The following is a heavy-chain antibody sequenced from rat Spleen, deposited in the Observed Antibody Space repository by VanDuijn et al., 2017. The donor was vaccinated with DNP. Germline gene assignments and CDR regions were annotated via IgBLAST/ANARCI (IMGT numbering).Heavy chain of an antibody. CDR2: ISSDGSHT. CDR1: GFTFSDYY. CDR3: TRCEGGYYNLDY. V-gene: IGHV5-20*01. D-gene: IGHD1-11*01. Sequence: EVKLVESGGGLVQPGRSLKLSCAGSGFTFSDYYMAWVRQTPTKGLDWVASISSDGSHTYYLDSVKGRFTISSDNAKSSLFLQMDSRRSEDTATYYCTRCEGGYYNLDYWGQGVMVTVSS. J-gene: IGHJ2*01.